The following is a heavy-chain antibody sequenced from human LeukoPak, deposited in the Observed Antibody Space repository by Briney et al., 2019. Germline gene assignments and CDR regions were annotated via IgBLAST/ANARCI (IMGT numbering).Heavy chain of an antibody. Sequence: GASVKVSCKASGYTFTTYGMNWVRQAPGQGLEWMGWINTNTGNPTYAQGFTGRFVFSLDTSVSTAYLQISSLKAEDTAVYYCASSYYCYPQQTVYYFDFWGQGTLVTVSS. J-gene: IGHJ4*02. D-gene: IGHD2-15*01. CDR3: ASSYYCYPQQTVYYFDF. CDR2: INTNTGNP. CDR1: GYTFTTYG. V-gene: IGHV7-4-1*02.